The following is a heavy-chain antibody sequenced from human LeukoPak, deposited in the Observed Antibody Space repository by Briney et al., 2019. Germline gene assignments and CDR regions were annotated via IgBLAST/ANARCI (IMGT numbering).Heavy chain of an antibody. CDR1: GFTFDSYA. J-gene: IGHJ3*02. CDR3: AKGAVAVGGTYFDI. CDR2: ISWNIGDI. Sequence: GGSLRLSCASSGFTFDSYAMQWVRKAPGKGLEWVSAISWNIGDIDYADSVKGRFTISRDNAKNSLYLEMNSLRAEDTALYYCAKGAVAVGGTYFDIWGQGTMVTVSS. V-gene: IGHV3-9*01. D-gene: IGHD6-19*01.